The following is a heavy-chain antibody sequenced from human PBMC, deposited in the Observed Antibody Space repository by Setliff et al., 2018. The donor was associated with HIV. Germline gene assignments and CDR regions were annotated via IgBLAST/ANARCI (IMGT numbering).Heavy chain of an antibody. D-gene: IGHD2-2*01. J-gene: IGHJ4*02. Sequence: SVKVSCKASGGTFSTYAITWVRQAPGQGLQWVGGIIPFLNLTHYAQQFQGTVTITADKSTSTAYMELSGLRSEDTAVYYCAIDMVGGWLRPMPDYWGPGTLVTVSS. CDR3: AIDMVGGWLRPMPDY. CDR1: GGTFSTYA. CDR2: IIPFLNLT. V-gene: IGHV1-69*10.